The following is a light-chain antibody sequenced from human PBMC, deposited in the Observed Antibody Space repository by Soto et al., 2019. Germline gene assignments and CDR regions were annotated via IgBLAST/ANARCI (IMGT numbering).Light chain of an antibody. J-gene: IGKJ1*01. V-gene: IGKV3-20*01. CDR3: QQRET. CDR2: GAS. CDR1: QSVSSTY. Sequence: EIVLTQSPGTLSLSTGERATLSCRASQSVSSTYLAWYQQKPGQAPRLLIYGASSRATDIPDRFSGSGSGTDFTLTISRLQPEDFAVYYCQQRETFGQGTKVDIK.